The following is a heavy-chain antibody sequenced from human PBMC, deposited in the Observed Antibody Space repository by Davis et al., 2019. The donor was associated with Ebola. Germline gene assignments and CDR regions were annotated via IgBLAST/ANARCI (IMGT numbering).Heavy chain of an antibody. V-gene: IGHV1-18*04. D-gene: IGHD4-17*01. CDR3: ARRDYGDYGAF. CDR2: ISAFSGNT. CDR1: GYTFTGYY. Sequence: AASVKVSCKASGYTFTGYYIHWVRQAPGQGLEWMGWISAFSGNTNYAQKLQGRVTMTTDTSTSTAYMELRSLRSDDTAVYYCARRDYGDYGAFWGQGTLVTVSS. J-gene: IGHJ4*02.